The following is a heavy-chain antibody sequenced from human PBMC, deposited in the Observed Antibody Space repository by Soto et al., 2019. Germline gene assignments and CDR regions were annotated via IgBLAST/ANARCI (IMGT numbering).Heavy chain of an antibody. CDR2: ISWNSGLK. CDR1: GFTFDDYA. D-gene: IGHD1-26*01. V-gene: IGHV3-9*01. J-gene: IGHJ4*02. Sequence: PGGSLRLSCAASGFTFDDYAMHWVRQAPGKGLEWVSGISWNSGLKGYMDSVKGRFTISRDNAKNSLHLQMNSLRAEDTALYYCAKGDRREKATTFDYWGQGTLVTVSS. CDR3: AKGDRREKATTFDY.